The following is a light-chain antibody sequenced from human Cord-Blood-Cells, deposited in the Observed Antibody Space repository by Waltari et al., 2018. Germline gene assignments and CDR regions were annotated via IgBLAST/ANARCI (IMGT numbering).Light chain of an antibody. CDR1: QSISSY. Sequence: IQMTQSPSSLSASVADRVTITCRASQSISSYLNWYQQKPGKAPKLLIYAASSLQSGVPSRFSGSGSGTDFTLTISSLQPEDFATYYCQQSYSTPPTLGHGTRLEIK. J-gene: IGKJ5*01. CDR2: AAS. CDR3: QQSYSTPPT. V-gene: IGKV1-39*01.